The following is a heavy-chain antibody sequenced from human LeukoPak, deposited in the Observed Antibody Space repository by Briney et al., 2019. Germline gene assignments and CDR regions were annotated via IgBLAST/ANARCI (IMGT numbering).Heavy chain of an antibody. Sequence: GGSLRLSCAASGFTFSSYSMNWVRQAPGKGLEWVSSISSSSSYIYYADSVKGRFTISRDNAKNSLYLQMNSLRAEDTAVYYWAIGSRSYGFNWFDPWGQGTLVTVSS. V-gene: IGHV3-21*01. CDR2: ISSSSSYI. D-gene: IGHD5-18*01. J-gene: IGHJ5*02. CDR3: AIGSRSYGFNWFDP. CDR1: GFTFSSYS.